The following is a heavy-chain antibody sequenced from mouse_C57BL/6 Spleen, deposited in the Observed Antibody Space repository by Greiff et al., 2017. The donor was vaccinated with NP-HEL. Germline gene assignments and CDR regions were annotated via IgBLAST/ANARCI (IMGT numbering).Heavy chain of an antibody. D-gene: IGHD2-4*01. V-gene: IGHV1-74*01. J-gene: IGHJ4*01. CDR1: GYTFTSYW. Sequence: QLQQPGAELVKPGASVKVSCKASGYTFTSYWMHWVKQRPGQGLEWIGRIHPSDSDTNYNQKFKGKATLTVDKSSSTAYMQLSSRTSEDSAVYSCAIDPDYDAGAMDYWGQGTSVTVSS. CDR2: IHPSDSDT. CDR3: AIDPDYDAGAMDY.